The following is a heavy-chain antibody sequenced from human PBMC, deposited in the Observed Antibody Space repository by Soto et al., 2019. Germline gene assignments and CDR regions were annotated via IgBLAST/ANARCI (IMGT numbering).Heavy chain of an antibody. CDR2: ISYDGSNK. CDR1: GFTFSSYA. V-gene: IGHV3-30-3*01. Sequence: QVQLVESGGGVVQPGRSLRLSCAASGFTFSSYAMHWVRQAPGKGLEWVAVISYDGSNKYYADSVKGRFTISRDNSKNTLYLQMNSLRAEDTAVYYCARVDIYGMDVWGQGTTVTVSS. J-gene: IGHJ6*02. CDR3: ARVDIYGMDV.